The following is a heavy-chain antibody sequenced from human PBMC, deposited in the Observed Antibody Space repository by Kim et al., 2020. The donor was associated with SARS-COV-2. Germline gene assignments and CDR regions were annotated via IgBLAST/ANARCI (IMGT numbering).Heavy chain of an antibody. CDR2: ISSSSSYI. D-gene: IGHD6-13*01. J-gene: IGHJ6*02. Sequence: GGSLRLSCAASGFTFSSYRMNWVRQAPGKGLEWVSSISSSSSYIYYADSVKGRFTISRDNAKNSLYLQMNSLRAEDTAVYYCARGITGSSWYFDGMDVWGQEATGTVSS. CDR3: ARGITGSSWYFDGMDV. CDR1: GFTFSSYR. V-gene: IGHV3-21*01.